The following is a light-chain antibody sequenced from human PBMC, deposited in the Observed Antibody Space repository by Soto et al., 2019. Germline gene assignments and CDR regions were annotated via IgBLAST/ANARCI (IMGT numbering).Light chain of an antibody. CDR3: QQYANSPPT. CDR2: GAS. CDR1: QSVSRRY. Sequence: EIVLTQSPGTLFLSPGERATLSCRASQSVSRRYLAWYQQKPGQAPRLLIYGASSRATGIPDRFSGSGSGTDFTLTISRLEPEDFAVYYCQQYANSPPTFGQGTKVEIK. V-gene: IGKV3-20*01. J-gene: IGKJ1*01.